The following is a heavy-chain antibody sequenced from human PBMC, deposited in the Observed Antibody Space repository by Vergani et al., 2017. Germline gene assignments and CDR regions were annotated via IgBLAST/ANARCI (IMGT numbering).Heavy chain of an antibody. Sequence: QVQLQESGPGLVKPSETLSLTCTVSGGSISSYYWSWIRQPPGKGLEWIGYINYSGSTNYNPSLKSRVTISVDTSKNQFSLKLSSVTAADTAVYYCASSPYGGNSHFDYWGQGTLVTVSS. CDR1: GGSISSYY. CDR3: ASSPYGGNSHFDY. V-gene: IGHV4-59*01. CDR2: INYSGST. D-gene: IGHD4-23*01. J-gene: IGHJ4*02.